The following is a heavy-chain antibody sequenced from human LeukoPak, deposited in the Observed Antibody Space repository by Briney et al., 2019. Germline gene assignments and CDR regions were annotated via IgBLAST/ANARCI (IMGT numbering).Heavy chain of an antibody. CDR3: ARADYGDYQRLDY. D-gene: IGHD4-17*01. CDR2: ILSDGSKE. Sequence: GGSLRLSCAASGFTFSSYGMHWVRQAPGKGLEWVAVILSDGSKEFYTDSVKGRFTISRDNAKNTLYLQMNSLRAEDTAVYYCARADYGDYQRLDYWGQGTLVTVSS. J-gene: IGHJ4*02. V-gene: IGHV3-33*01. CDR1: GFTFSSYG.